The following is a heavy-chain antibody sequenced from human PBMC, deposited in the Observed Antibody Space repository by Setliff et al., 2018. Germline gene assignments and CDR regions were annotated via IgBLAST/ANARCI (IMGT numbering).Heavy chain of an antibody. CDR2: VYHRGTT. D-gene: IGHD3-10*01. Sequence: SETLSLTCTVSNGSLNRNGYYWAWVRQPPGKGLEWIAGVYHRGTTYYNPSLKSRVTTSVDTSKNQFSLKLISVTAADTAVYYCAKDKYSFGSGIYWNSFDLWGQGTMVTVSS. CDR1: NGSLNRNGYY. CDR3: AKDKYSFGSGIYWNSFDL. J-gene: IGHJ3*01. V-gene: IGHV4-39*02.